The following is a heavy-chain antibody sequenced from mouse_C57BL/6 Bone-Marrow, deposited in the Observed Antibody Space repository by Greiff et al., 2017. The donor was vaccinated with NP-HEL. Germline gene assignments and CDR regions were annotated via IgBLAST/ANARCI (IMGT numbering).Heavy chain of an antibody. CDR1: GYTFTDYN. Sequence: EVQLQQSGPELVKPGASVKISCKASGYTFTDYNMDWVKQSHGKSLEWIGDIYPNNGGTIYNQKFKGKATLTVDKSSSTAYMGLRSQPSEDAAVYYCARGTTVVGRAFDYWGQGTTLTVSS. CDR2: IYPNNGGT. D-gene: IGHD1-1*01. CDR3: ARGTTVVGRAFDY. J-gene: IGHJ2*01. V-gene: IGHV1-18*01.